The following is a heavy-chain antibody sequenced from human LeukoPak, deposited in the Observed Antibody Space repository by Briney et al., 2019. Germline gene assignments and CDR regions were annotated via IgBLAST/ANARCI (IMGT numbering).Heavy chain of an antibody. CDR1: RYTFTDYY. J-gene: IGHJ4*02. CDR2: INPTGGST. CDR3: AREHYYGSGSYSDY. V-gene: IGHV1-46*01. Sequence: ASVKVSCKASRYTFTDYYIHWVRQAPGQGLEWMGIINPTGGSTSYAQTFQGRVTMTRDTSTSTVYMELSSLISEDTAVYYCAREHYYGSGSYSDYWGQGTLVTVSS. D-gene: IGHD3-10*01.